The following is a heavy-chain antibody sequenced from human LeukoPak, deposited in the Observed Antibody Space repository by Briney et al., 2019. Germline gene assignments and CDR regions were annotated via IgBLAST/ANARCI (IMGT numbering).Heavy chain of an antibody. CDR3: ARGALSSNWFDP. V-gene: IGHV3-30*04. J-gene: IGHJ5*02. D-gene: IGHD6-13*01. CDR1: GFTFSSYA. Sequence: PGRSLRLSCAASGFTFSSYAMHWVRQAPGKGLEWVAVISYDGSNKYYADSVKGRFTISRDNSKNTLYLQMNSLRAEDTAVYYCARGALSSNWFDPWGQGTLVTVSS. CDR2: ISYDGSNK.